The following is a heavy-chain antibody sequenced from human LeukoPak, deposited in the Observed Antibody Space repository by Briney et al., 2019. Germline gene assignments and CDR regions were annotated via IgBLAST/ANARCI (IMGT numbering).Heavy chain of an antibody. Sequence: GASVKVSCKVSGYTLTELSMHRVRQAPGKGLEWMGGFDPEDGETIYAQKFQGRVTMTEDTSTDTAYMELSSLRSEDTAVYYCATAFWSGYSHDAFDIWGQGTMVTVSS. CDR2: FDPEDGET. J-gene: IGHJ3*02. CDR1: GYTLTELS. V-gene: IGHV1-24*01. D-gene: IGHD3-3*01. CDR3: ATAFWSGYSHDAFDI.